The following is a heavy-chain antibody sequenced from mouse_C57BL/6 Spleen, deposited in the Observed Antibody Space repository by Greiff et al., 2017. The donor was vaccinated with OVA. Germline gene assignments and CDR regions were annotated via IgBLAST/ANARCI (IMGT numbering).Heavy chain of an antibody. V-gene: IGHV14-1*01. CDR3: APYYYGSSLFDY. Sequence: EVQLQQSGAELVRPGASVKLSCTASGFNINDYYMHWVKQRPEQGLEWIGKIDPEDGDTEYAPKFQGKATMTADTSSNTAYLQLSSLTSEDTAVDYCAPYYYGSSLFDYWGQGTLVTVSA. D-gene: IGHD1-1*01. J-gene: IGHJ3*01. CDR1: GFNINDYY. CDR2: IDPEDGDT.